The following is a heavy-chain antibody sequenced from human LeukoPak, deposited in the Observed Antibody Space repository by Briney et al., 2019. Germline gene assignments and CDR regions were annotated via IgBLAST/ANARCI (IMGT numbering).Heavy chain of an antibody. CDR1: GGTFSSYA. CDR3: ARGRGPRPGPFDY. Sequence: WASVKVSCKASGGTFSSYAISWVRQAPGQGLEWMGGIIPILGTANYAQKFQGRVTITTDESTSTAYMELSSLRSEDTAVYYCARGRGPRPGPFDYWGQGTLVTVS. V-gene: IGHV1-69*05. J-gene: IGHJ4*02. CDR2: IIPILGTA. D-gene: IGHD2-2*01.